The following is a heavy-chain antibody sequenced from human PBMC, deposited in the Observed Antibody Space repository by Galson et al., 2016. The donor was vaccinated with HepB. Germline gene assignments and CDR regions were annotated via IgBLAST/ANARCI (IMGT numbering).Heavy chain of an antibody. CDR1: GFSLNTFGVG. Sequence: PALVKPTQPLTLTCTFSGFSLNTFGVGVGWIRQPPGKALEWLTLIYWANDRRYSPSLKTKLTVTRDTSKNQVVLTMTDMNPVDTATYYCTHRPNNSAYWADWGQGALVTVSS. J-gene: IGHJ4*02. CDR3: THRPNNSAYWAD. CDR2: IYWANDR. V-gene: IGHV2-5*02. D-gene: IGHD3-22*01.